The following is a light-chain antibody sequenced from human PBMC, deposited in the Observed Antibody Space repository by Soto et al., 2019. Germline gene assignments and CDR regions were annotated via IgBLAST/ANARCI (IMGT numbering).Light chain of an antibody. CDR1: QSVSRN. CDR2: GAS. Sequence: EIVMTQSPATLSVSPGERATLSCRASQSVSRNLAWYQQRPGQAPRLLISGASTMATGIAARFSGSGSGREFTLTISSLQSEDSALYYCQQYSNCPTFGQGTRLEIK. CDR3: QQYSNCPT. V-gene: IGKV3-15*01. J-gene: IGKJ5*01.